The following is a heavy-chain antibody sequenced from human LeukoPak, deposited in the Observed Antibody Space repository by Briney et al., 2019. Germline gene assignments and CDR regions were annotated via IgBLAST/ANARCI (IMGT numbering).Heavy chain of an antibody. CDR1: GGTFSRND. Sequence: SVKVSCKASGGTFSRNDISWVRQAPGQGLEWMGGIMPLFGTAKNAQKFQGRVTITADKSTSTAYMELSSLRSEDTAVYYCASGRTDIVVVPATLRNYYFDYWGQGTLVTVSS. D-gene: IGHD2-2*01. CDR2: IMPLFGTA. V-gene: IGHV1-69*06. CDR3: ASGRTDIVVVPATLRNYYFDY. J-gene: IGHJ4*02.